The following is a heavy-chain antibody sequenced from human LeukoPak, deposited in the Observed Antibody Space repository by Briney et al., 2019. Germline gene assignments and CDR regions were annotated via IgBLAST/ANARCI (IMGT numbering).Heavy chain of an antibody. V-gene: IGHV4-34*01. J-gene: IGHJ2*01. CDR1: GGSFSGYY. Sequence: KPSETLSLTCAVYGGSFSGYYWSWIRQPPGKGLEWIGEINHSGSTNYNPSLKSRVTISVDTSKNQFSLKLSSVTAADTAVYYCARGSGGIVVVVAATSWYSDLWGRGTLVTVSS. D-gene: IGHD2-15*01. CDR3: ARGSGGIVVVVAATSWYSDL. CDR2: INHSGST.